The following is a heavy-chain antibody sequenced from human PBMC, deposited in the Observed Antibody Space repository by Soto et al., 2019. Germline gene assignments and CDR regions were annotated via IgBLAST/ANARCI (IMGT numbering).Heavy chain of an antibody. V-gene: IGHV3-23*01. CDR1: GFTFSSYA. CDR3: AKVGSGSDAFDI. J-gene: IGHJ3*02. D-gene: IGHD1-26*01. CDR2: ISGSGGST. Sequence: EVQLLESGGGLVQPGGSLRLSCAASGFTFSSYAMSWVRQAPGKGLEWVSAISGSGGSTYYADSVKGRFTISRDNSKNPLYLQMNSLRAEDTAVYYCAKVGSGSDAFDIWGQGTMVTVSS.